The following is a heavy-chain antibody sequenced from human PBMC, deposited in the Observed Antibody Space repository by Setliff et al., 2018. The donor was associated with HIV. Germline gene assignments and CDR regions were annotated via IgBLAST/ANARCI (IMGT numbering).Heavy chain of an antibody. J-gene: IGHJ4*02. CDR2: INPSGGGT. CDR1: GYTFTDYF. V-gene: IGHV1-46*01. D-gene: IGHD1-1*01. CDR3: ARATEAGTIDY. Sequence: GASVKVSCKASGYTFTDYFLHWVRQAPGQGLEWMGIINPSGGGTTYAQKFQGRVTITTDESTSTAYMELSSLRSEDTAVYYCARATEAGTIDYWGQGTRVTVSS.